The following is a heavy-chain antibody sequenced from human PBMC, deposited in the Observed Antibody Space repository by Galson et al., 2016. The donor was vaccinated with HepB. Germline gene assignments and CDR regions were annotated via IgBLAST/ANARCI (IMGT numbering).Heavy chain of an antibody. D-gene: IGHD6-13*01. CDR1: GFTFNDYY. CDR2: ISSCGSSV. CDR3: AREKRTDSSTWYEGLNDF. V-gene: IGHV3-11*04. Sequence: SLRLSCAASGFTFNDYYMSWIRQAPGKGLEWVSYISSCGSSVYYTDFAKGRFTISRDNSKNSLYLQMNSLRAEDTAVYYCAREKRTDSSTWYEGLNDFWGQGTLVTVSS. J-gene: IGHJ4*02.